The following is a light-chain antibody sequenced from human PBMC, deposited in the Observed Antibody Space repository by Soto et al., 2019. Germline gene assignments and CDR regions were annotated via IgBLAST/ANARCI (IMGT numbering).Light chain of an antibody. V-gene: IGLV2-14*01. CDR2: MVS. J-gene: IGLJ1*01. Sequence: QSALTQPASVSGSPGQSITISCTGTSSDVGNYNYVSWYQQYQGRVPKLLLYMVSNRPSGVSNRFSGSKSGNTASLTISGLQAEDEADYFCTSPTPGSLYVFGTGTKVTVL. CDR3: TSPTPGSLYV. CDR1: SSDVGNYNY.